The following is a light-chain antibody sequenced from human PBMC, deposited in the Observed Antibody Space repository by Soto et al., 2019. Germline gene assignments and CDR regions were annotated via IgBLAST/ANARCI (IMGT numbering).Light chain of an antibody. Sequence: EIVMTQSPATLSVSPGEGATLSCRAGQSVRSNLAWYQQQPGQAPRLLIYGASTRATGIPARFSGSGSGTDFTLTISSLEPEDFAVYYCQQRSNWPPTFGQGTKVDI. V-gene: IGKV3-15*01. CDR3: QQRSNWPPT. CDR2: GAS. CDR1: QSVRSN. J-gene: IGKJ1*01.